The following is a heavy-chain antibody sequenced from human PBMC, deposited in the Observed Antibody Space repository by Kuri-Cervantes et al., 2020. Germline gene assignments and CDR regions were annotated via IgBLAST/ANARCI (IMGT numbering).Heavy chain of an antibody. CDR3: TTDPYFSL. CDR1: GFIFGNAW. Sequence: GESLKISCEASGFIFGNAWMGWVRQAAGKGLEWVGRIKSESDGGTTDYAPPVKGRFTISRDESKNMLYLQMNSLKTEDTALYYCTTDPYFSLWGHGTLVTVS. D-gene: IGHD2-21*01. CDR2: IKSESDGGTT. V-gene: IGHV3-15*01. J-gene: IGHJ3*01.